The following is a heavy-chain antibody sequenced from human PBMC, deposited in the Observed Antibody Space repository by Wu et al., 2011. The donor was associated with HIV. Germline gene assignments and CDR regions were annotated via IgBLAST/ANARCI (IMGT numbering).Heavy chain of an antibody. CDR1: GYTFTGYY. V-gene: IGHV1-2*02. Sequence: QVQLMQSGAEVKKPGASVKVSCKTSGYTFTGYYMHWVREVPGQGLEWMGWIHPDGGGRNYVQKFQGRVTMTSDTSVSTTYMELSRLKSDDTAVYYCARAYYDILTGHIPMEHXLTIWAKGTMVTSL. J-gene: IGHJ3*02. D-gene: IGHD3-9*01. CDR2: IHPDGGGR. CDR3: ARAYYDILTGHIPMEHXLTI.